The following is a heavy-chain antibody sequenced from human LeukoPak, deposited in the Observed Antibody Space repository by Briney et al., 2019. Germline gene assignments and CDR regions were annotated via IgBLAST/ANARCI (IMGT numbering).Heavy chain of an antibody. J-gene: IGHJ3*02. V-gene: IGHV3-11*04. CDR1: GFTFSDYC. Sequence: GGSLRLACVGSGFTFSDYCMSWIRQVPGKGLEWVSYISNDSVDEYYVDSVRGRFTISRDNAKKSMYLQMSGLRVEDTAVYYCARRDWVSGAVRAFDIWGQGTMVTVSS. CDR2: ISNDSVDE. CDR3: ARRDWVSGAVRAFDI. D-gene: IGHD3-3*01.